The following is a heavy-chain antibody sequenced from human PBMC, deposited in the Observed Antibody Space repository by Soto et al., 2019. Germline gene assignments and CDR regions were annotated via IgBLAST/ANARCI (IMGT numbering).Heavy chain of an antibody. CDR1: GFNLGSSG. V-gene: IGHV3-74*01. D-gene: IGHD1-1*01. CDR3: ARGGLEPFDY. CDR2: INDYGTTI. Sequence: PGGSLGLSCAASGFNLGSSGMTGARQAPGKGLVWVSRINDYGTTINYAESVEGRFTISRDDAKSEVYLQMNNLRAEDTAVYYCARGGLEPFDYWGQGALVTVSS. J-gene: IGHJ4*02.